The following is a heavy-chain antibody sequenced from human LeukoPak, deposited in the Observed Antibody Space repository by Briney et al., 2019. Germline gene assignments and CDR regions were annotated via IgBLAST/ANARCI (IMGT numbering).Heavy chain of an antibody. Sequence: GGSLRLSCTASKFTFSNYGMQWVRQAPGKGLEWVAVISYDGSNKYYADSVKGRFTISRDNSKNTLYLQMNSLRAEDTAVYYCARDGISGSYLAEFDYWGQGTLVTVSS. V-gene: IGHV3-30*03. CDR2: ISYDGSNK. J-gene: IGHJ4*02. D-gene: IGHD1-26*01. CDR3: ARDGISGSYLAEFDY. CDR1: KFTFSNYG.